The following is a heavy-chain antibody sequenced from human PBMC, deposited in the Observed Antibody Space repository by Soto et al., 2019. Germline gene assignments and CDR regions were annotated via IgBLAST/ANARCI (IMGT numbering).Heavy chain of an antibody. V-gene: IGHV4-30-2*01. J-gene: IGHJ4*02. CDR2: IYHSGST. Sequence: SETLSLTCAVSGGSISSGGYSWSWIRQPPGKGLEWIGYIYHSGSTYYNPSLKSRVTISVDRSKNQFSLKLSSVTAADTAVYYCARGGRGNWNDVYDYWGQGTLVTVSS. CDR1: GGSISSGGYS. D-gene: IGHD1-20*01. CDR3: ARGGRGNWNDVYDY.